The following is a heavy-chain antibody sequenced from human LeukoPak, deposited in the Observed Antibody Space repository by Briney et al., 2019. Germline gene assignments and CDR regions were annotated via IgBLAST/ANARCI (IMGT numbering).Heavy chain of an antibody. Sequence: GGSLRLSCAASGFTFSSYAMHWVRQAPGKGLEWVAVISYDGSNKYYADSVKGRFTISRDNSKNTLYLQMNSLRSEDTAVYYCARDGPALRFLEWLLSYYFDYWGQGTLVTVSS. CDR2: ISYDGSNK. V-gene: IGHV3-30-3*01. D-gene: IGHD3-3*01. CDR3: ARDGPALRFLEWLLSYYFDY. CDR1: GFTFSSYA. J-gene: IGHJ4*02.